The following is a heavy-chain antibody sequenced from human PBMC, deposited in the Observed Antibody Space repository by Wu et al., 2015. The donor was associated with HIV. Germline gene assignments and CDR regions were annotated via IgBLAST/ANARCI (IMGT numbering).Heavy chain of an antibody. J-gene: IGHJ4*02. CDR3: ARLVDYYDDSGNHYKTGGAIDH. CDR1: GATFATLS. CDR2: VIPFLGTS. Sequence: QVQLVQSGAEVKKPGSSVKVSCKASGATFATLSISWVRQAPGQGLEWLGRVIPFLGTSNYAQKFQGRVTITADGSTNTVYLDLRSLGSEDTAVYYCARLVDYYDDSGNHYKTGGAIDHWGQGTQVTVSS. D-gene: IGHD3-22*01. V-gene: IGHV1-69*11.